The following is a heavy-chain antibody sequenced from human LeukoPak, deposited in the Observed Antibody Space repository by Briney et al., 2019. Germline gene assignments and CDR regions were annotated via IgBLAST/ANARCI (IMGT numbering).Heavy chain of an antibody. Sequence: GGSLRLSCAASGFTFGGSAMHWVRQASGKGLEWVGRIRSKANSYATAYAASVKGRFTISRDDSKNTAYLQMSSLKTEDTAVYYCTRDAAGPGMYSSSWPMFDPWGQGTLVTVSS. J-gene: IGHJ5*02. V-gene: IGHV3-73*01. CDR3: TRDAAGPGMYSSSWPMFDP. CDR1: GFTFGGSA. CDR2: IRSKANSYAT. D-gene: IGHD6-13*01.